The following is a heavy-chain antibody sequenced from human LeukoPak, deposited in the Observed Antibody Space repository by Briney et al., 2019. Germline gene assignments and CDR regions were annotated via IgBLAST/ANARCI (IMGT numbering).Heavy chain of an antibody. CDR1: GFTFNNYG. V-gene: IGHV3-30*03. CDR3: ARGIVVPAANLHYFDY. CDR2: ISYDGSNK. Sequence: GGSLRLSCAASGFTFNNYGMLWVRQAPGKGLEWVALISYDGSNKYYADSVKGRFTISRDNSKNTLYLQMNSLRAEDTAVYYCARGIVVPAANLHYFDYWGQGTLVTVSS. J-gene: IGHJ4*02. D-gene: IGHD2-2*01.